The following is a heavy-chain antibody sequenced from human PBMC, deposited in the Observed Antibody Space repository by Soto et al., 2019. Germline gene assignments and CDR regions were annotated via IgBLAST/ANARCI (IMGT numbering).Heavy chain of an antibody. CDR1: GFTFSSYW. CDR2: IKQDGSEK. CDR3: ARVVMGGWYYFDY. J-gene: IGHJ4*01. V-gene: IGHV3-7*03. D-gene: IGHD6-19*01. Sequence: VSLRLSCAASGFTFSSYWMSWVRQAPGKGLEWVANIKQDGSEKYYVDSVKGRFTISRDNAKNSLYLQMNSLRAEDTAVYYCARVVMGGWYYFDYWGHGTLVTVSS.